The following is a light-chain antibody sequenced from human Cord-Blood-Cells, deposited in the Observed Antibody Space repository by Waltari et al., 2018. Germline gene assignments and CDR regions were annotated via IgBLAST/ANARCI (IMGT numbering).Light chain of an antibody. J-gene: IGLJ1*01. CDR2: DVS. CDR1: SSAVGGYNY. V-gene: IGLV2-11*01. Sequence: QSALTQPRSVSGSPGQSVTISCTGTSSAVGGYNYVSWYQQHPGKAPKLMIYDVSKRPSGVPDRFSGSKSGNTASLTISGLQAEDEADYYCCSYAGSYTFAYVFGTGTKVTVL. CDR3: CSYAGSYTFAYV.